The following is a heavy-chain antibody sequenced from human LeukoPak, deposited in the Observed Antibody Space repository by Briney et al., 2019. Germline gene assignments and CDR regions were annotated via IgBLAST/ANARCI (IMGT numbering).Heavy chain of an antibody. Sequence: SETLSLTCTVSGGSVSSGSYYWSWIRQPPGKGLEWIGYIYYSGSTNYNPSLKSRVTISVDTSKNQFSLKLSSVTAADTAVYYCARGIVVVPAATDGMDVWGKGTTVTVSS. CDR1: GGSVSSGSYY. V-gene: IGHV4-61*01. CDR3: ARGIVVVPAATDGMDV. D-gene: IGHD2-2*01. J-gene: IGHJ6*04. CDR2: IYYSGST.